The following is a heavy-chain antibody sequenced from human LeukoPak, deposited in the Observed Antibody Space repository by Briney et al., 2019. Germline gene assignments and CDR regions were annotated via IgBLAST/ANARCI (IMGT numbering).Heavy chain of an antibody. D-gene: IGHD2-8*02. J-gene: IGHJ4*02. Sequence: GGSLRLSCVASGFTFSRDWMSWVRQAPGKGLERVASVKQDGIETQYVDSVKGRFTISRDNAKNSVYLQMNSLRVEDTAVYYCARDGTGFDYWGQGTLVTVSS. CDR3: ARDGTGFDY. V-gene: IGHV3-7*01. CDR1: GFTFSRDW. CDR2: VKQDGIET.